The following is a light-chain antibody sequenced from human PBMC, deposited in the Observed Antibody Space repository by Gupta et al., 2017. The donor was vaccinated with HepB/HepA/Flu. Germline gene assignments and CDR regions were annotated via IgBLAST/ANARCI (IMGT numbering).Light chain of an antibody. CDR1: QTVNSN. CDR3: QQYNNWPPWT. J-gene: IGKJ1*01. V-gene: IGKV3-15*01. CDR2: GAS. Sequence: ELVMTQSPATLSVSPGERATLSCRASQTVNSNLAWYQQKPGQAPRLLIYGASTRATGIPARFSGSGSGTEFTLTISRLESEDFAVYYCQQYNNWPPWTFGQGTKVEIK.